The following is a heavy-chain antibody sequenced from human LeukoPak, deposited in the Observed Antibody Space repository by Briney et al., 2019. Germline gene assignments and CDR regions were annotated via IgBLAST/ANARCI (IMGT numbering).Heavy chain of an antibody. V-gene: IGHV4-59*01. Sequence: SETLSLTCTVSGGSISSYYWSWIRQPPGKGLEWIGYIYYSGSTNYNPSLKTRVTISVDTSKNQFSLKLSSVTAADTAVYYCARCGGGGDCPYWGQGTLVTVSS. CDR1: GGSISSYY. CDR2: IYYSGST. D-gene: IGHD2-21*01. J-gene: IGHJ4*02. CDR3: ARCGGGGDCPY.